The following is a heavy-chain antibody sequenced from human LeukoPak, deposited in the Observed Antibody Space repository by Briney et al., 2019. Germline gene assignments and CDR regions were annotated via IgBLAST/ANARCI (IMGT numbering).Heavy chain of an antibody. Sequence: GGSLRLSCVASGYSLANYAMSWVRQAPGKGLEWVSGISGSGGSTYYADSVAGRFAISSDKSKNTVSLQMKSLTAEDRAVYFCAKTGYNWKSPDAFDFWGQGTLVTVSS. CDR1: GYSLANYA. CDR3: AKTGYNWKSPDAFDF. V-gene: IGHV3-23*01. CDR2: ISGSGGST. D-gene: IGHD1-1*01. J-gene: IGHJ3*01.